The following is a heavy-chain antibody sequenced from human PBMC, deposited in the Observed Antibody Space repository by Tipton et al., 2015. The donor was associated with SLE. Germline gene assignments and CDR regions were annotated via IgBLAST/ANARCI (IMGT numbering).Heavy chain of an antibody. J-gene: IGHJ5*02. Sequence: TLSLTCTVSGGSISSHYWSWIRQPPGKGLEWIGYIYYSGSTNYNPSLKSRVTISVDTSKNQFSLKLSSVTAADTAVYYCARGLGGAWGQGTLVTVSS. V-gene: IGHV4-59*08. D-gene: IGHD3-16*01. CDR2: IYYSGST. CDR1: GGSISSHY. CDR3: ARGLGGA.